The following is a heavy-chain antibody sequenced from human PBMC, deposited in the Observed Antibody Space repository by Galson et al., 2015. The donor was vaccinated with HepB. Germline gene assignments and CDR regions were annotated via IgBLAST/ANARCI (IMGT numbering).Heavy chain of an antibody. CDR1: GFTFSSYW. V-gene: IGHV3-7*03. CDR2: IKQDGSEK. Sequence: SLRLSCAASGFTFSSYWMSWVRQAPGKGLEWVANIKQDGSEKYYVDSVKGRFTISRDNAKNSLYLQMNSLRAEDTAVYYCARGEYYYDSSSYYPFDYWVQGTLVTVSS. J-gene: IGHJ4*02. D-gene: IGHD3-22*01. CDR3: ARGEYYYDSSSYYPFDY.